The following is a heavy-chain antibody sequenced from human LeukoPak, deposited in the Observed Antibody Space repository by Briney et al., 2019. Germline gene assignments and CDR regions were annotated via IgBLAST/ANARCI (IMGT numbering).Heavy chain of an antibody. D-gene: IGHD2-8*01. J-gene: IGHJ3*02. CDR1: GGSISSYY. V-gene: IGHV4-59*01. Sequence: SETLSLTCTVSGGSISSYYWSWIRQPPGKGLEWIGYIYYSGSTNYSPSLKSRVTISVDTSKNQFSLKLSSVTAADTAVYYCARDLVYPDAFDIWGQGTMVTVSS. CDR2: IYYSGST. CDR3: ARDLVYPDAFDI.